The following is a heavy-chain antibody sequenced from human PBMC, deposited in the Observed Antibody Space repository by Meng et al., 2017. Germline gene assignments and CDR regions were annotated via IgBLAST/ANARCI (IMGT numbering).Heavy chain of an antibody. Sequence: QGQSGAEGNKPGASVKVSCKASGYTFTDYYLHWVRQAPGQGLEWMGWTNPHSGGTYFAQNFQGSVTLTSDTSISTAYMELSRLRSDDTAVYYCARRVAVAGNTSRGRWFDPWGQGTLVTVSS. D-gene: IGHD6-19*01. J-gene: IGHJ5*02. V-gene: IGHV1-2*02. CDR3: ARRVAVAGNTSRGRWFDP. CDR2: TNPHSGGT. CDR1: GYTFTDYY.